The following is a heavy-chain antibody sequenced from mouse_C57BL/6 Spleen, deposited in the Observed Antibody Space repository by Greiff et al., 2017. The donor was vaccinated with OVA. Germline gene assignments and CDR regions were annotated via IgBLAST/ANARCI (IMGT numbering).Heavy chain of an antibody. D-gene: IGHD2-1*01. Sequence: VQLKESGPGLVKPSQSLSLTCSVTGYSITSGYYWNWIRQFPGNKLEWMGYISYDGSNNYNPSLKNRISITRDTSKNQFFLKLNSVTTEDTATYYCARDGKRFDYWGQGTTLTVSS. V-gene: IGHV3-6*01. CDR2: ISYDGSN. CDR1: GYSITSGYY. CDR3: ARDGKRFDY. J-gene: IGHJ2*01.